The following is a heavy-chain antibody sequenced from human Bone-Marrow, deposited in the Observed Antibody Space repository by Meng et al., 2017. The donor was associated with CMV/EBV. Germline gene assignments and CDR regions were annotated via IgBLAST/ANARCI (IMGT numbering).Heavy chain of an antibody. J-gene: IGHJ6*02. V-gene: IGHV1-69*04. D-gene: IGHD4-11*01. CDR2: IIPILGIA. CDR1: GYTFTSYA. CDR3: AKLQLDGMDV. Sequence: SVKVSCKASGYTFTSYAMNWVRQAPGQGLEWMGRIIPILGIANYAQKFQGRVTITADKSTSTAYMELSSLRSEDTAVYYCAKLQLDGMDVWGQGTTVSGSS.